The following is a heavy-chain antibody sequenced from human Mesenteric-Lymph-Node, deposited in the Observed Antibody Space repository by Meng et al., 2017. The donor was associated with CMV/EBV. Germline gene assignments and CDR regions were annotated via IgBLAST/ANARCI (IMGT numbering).Heavy chain of an antibody. CDR2: IRYDKNNK. V-gene: IGHV3-30*02. D-gene: IGHD2-2*01. J-gene: IGHJ6*02. CDR1: GFTFSNYG. CDR3: AKGGGCSSTSCPPSDYYGMDV. Sequence: GESLKISCAASGFTFSNYGMHWVRQAPGKGLEWVAFIRYDKNNKYYTDSVKGRFTISRDNSNNMLYLQLSSLRAEDTAVYYCAKGGGCSSTSCPPSDYYGMDVWGQGTTVTVSS.